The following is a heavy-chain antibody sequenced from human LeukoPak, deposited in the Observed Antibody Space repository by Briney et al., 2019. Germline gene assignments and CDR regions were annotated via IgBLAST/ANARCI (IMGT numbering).Heavy chain of an antibody. CDR3: ARARIAAAGTRPDRNAFDI. J-gene: IGHJ3*02. CDR2: IYYSGST. D-gene: IGHD6-13*01. Sequence: SETLSLTRTVSGGSISSSSYYWGWIRQPPGKGLGWIGSIYYSGSTYYNPSPKSRVTISVDTSKNQFSLKLSSVTAADTAVYYCARARIAAAGTRPDRNAFDIWGQGTMVTVSS. CDR1: GGSISSSSYY. V-gene: IGHV4-39*07.